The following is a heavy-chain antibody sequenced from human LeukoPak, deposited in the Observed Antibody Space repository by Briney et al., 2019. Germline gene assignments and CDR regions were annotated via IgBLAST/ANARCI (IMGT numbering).Heavy chain of an antibody. D-gene: IGHD6-25*01. CDR3: ARGVVAAAATDAFDI. J-gene: IGHJ3*02. Sequence: SETLSLTCTVSGGSISSSSYYWSWIRQPPGKGLEWIGYIYYSGSTNYNPSLKSRVTISVDTSKNQFSLKLSSVTAADTAVYYCARGVVAAAATDAFDIWGQGTMVTVSS. CDR1: GGSISSSSYY. V-gene: IGHV4-61*01. CDR2: IYYSGST.